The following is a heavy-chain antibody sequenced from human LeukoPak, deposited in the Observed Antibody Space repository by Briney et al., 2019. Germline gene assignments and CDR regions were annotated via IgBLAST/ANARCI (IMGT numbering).Heavy chain of an antibody. D-gene: IGHD6-13*01. Sequence: GSLRLSCAASGFTFSNSWMSWVRQPPGKGLEWIGEINHSGSTNYNPSLKSRVTISVDTSKNQFSLKLSSVTAADTAVYYCARRYSSSWYGTLDYWGQGTLVTVSS. CDR3: ARRYSSSWYGTLDY. CDR2: INHSGST. V-gene: IGHV4-34*01. J-gene: IGHJ4*02. CDR1: GFTFSNSW.